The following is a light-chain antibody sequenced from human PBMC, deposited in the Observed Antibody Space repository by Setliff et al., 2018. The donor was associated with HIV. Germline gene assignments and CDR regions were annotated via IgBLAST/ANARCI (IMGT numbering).Light chain of an antibody. V-gene: IGLV2-14*03. CDR3: SSYTSTSTLLV. CDR1: SSDVGGYNY. Sequence: QSALTQPASVSGSPGQSITISCTGTSSDVGGYNYVSWYQQHPGKAPKLRIYDVSNRPSGVSNRFSGSKSGNTASLTISGLQAEYEADYYCSSYTSTSTLLVFGTGTKVTVL. CDR2: DVS. J-gene: IGLJ1*01.